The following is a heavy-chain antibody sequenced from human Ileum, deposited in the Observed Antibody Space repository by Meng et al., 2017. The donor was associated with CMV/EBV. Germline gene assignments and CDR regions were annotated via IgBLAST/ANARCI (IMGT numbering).Heavy chain of an antibody. CDR2: ISQSGNNI. CDR3: ARRNGYNRGDY. D-gene: IGHD5-24*01. V-gene: IGHV3-11*01. CDR1: GFTFSDYY. J-gene: IGHJ4*02. Sequence: SVGASGFTFSDYYFSWIGQAQGKGLEWHEYISQSGNNIYYAESVKGRFTISRDNVKSSLYLQMNSLKVGDTAIYYCARRNGYNRGDYWGQGTLVTVSS.